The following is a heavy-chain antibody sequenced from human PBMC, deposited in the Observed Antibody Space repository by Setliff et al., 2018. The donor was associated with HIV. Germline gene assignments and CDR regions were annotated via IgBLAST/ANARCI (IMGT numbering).Heavy chain of an antibody. CDR2: IKLDGSES. CDR1: GLTFNRYW. V-gene: IGHV3-7*01. CDR3: ARDATRGGDFDF. D-gene: IGHD1-26*01. Sequence: PGGSLRLSCVASGLTFNRYWMSWVRQVPGKGLEWVSSIKLDGSESHYVDSVKGRFTMSRDNAKNLVYLEMNSLKVEDTAVYYCARDATRGGDFDFWGQGTLVTAPQ. J-gene: IGHJ4*02.